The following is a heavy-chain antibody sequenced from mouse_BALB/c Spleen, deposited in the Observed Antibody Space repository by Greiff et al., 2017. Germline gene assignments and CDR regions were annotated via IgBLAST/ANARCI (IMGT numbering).Heavy chain of an antibody. CDR2: ISSGGST. CDR3: ARQLGPDYYAMDY. D-gene: IGHD3-1*01. J-gene: IGHJ4*01. Sequence: EVKVEESGGGLVKPGGSLKLSCAASGFTFSSYAMSWVRQTPEKRLEWVASISSGGSTYYPDSVKGRFTISRDNARNILYLQMSSLRSEDTAMYYCARQLGPDYYAMDYWGQGTSVTVSS. CDR1: GFTFSSYA. V-gene: IGHV5-6-5*01.